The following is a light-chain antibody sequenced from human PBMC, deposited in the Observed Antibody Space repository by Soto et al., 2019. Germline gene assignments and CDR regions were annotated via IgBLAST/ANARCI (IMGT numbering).Light chain of an antibody. Sequence: EILMTQSPATLSVSPGERATLSCRASQSVSSDLAWYQQKPDQPPRLLIYGASTRATGIPARFSGSGSGTEFTLTISSLQSEDFATYYCQHYNNWPYTFGQGTKLEIK. CDR3: QHYNNWPYT. V-gene: IGKV3-15*01. CDR2: GAS. J-gene: IGKJ2*01. CDR1: QSVSSD.